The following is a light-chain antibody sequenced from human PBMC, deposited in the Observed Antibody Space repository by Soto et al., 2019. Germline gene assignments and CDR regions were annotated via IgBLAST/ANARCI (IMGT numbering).Light chain of an antibody. CDR1: TSLLHSDGHTY. J-gene: IGKJ1*01. Sequence: DGPAQYPVSLPVTLEQPASISCRCGTSLLHSDGHTYLNWFHQRRGQSPRRLIYKVSSRDSGVPDRFRGSRSGSDFTLEFSRVEAEDFWVYYCMQGTHWPQTFGQGTKVDI. CDR2: KVS. CDR3: MQGTHWPQT. V-gene: IGKV2-30*02.